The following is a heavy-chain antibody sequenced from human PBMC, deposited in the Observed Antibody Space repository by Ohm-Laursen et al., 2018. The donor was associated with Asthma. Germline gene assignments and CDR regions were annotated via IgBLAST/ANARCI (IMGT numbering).Heavy chain of an antibody. CDR1: GFTFSSYT. J-gene: IGHJ4*02. CDR2: MNGNGDTT. D-gene: IGHD1-26*01. V-gene: IGHV3-64D*08. CDR3: IKDLSGTYSFDY. Sequence: SLRLSCAASGFTFSSYTMHWVRQAPGKGLDYVSSMNGNGDTTHYADSVKGRFTISRDNSKNTLYLQMSSLGAEDTAVYHCIKDLSGTYSFDYWGQGALVTVSS.